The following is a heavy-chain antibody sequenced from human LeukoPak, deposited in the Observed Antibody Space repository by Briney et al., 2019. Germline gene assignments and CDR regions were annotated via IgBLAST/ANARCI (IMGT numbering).Heavy chain of an antibody. J-gene: IGHJ4*02. CDR1: GGSVSSGSYY. CDR2: IYYSGST. V-gene: IGHV4-61*01. D-gene: IGHD5-18*01. CDR3: ARVDTAMVLFDY. Sequence: SETLSLTCTVSGGSVSSGSYYWRWIRQPPGKGLEWIGYIYYSGSTNYNPSLKSRVTISVDTSKNQFSLKLSSVTAADTAVYYCARVDTAMVLFDYWGQGTLVTVSS.